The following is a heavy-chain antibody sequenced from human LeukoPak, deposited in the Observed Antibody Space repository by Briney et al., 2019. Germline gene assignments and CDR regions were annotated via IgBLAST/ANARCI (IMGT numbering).Heavy chain of an antibody. Sequence: KPSETLSLTCTVSGGSISNYFWIWIRQPPGKGLEWIGYIYYSGTTNYNPSLKSRVTISLDTPKNQFSLKLNSVTAADTAVYYCARGTDSSVHYFDYWGQGALVTVSS. CDR1: GGSISNYF. J-gene: IGHJ4*02. V-gene: IGHV4-59*01. CDR2: IYYSGTT. D-gene: IGHD3-22*01. CDR3: ARGTDSSVHYFDY.